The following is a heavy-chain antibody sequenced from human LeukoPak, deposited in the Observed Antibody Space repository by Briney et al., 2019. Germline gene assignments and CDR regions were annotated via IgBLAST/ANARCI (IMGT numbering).Heavy chain of an antibody. D-gene: IGHD3-10*01. CDR3: ARDRGYYYYGMDV. J-gene: IGHJ6*02. CDR2: IIPIFGTA. Sequence: ASVKVSCKASGGTFSSYAISWVRQAPGQGLEWMGGIIPIFGTANYAQKFQGRVTITRDTSASTAYMELSSLRSEDTAVYYCARDRGYYYYGMDVWGQGTTVTVSS. V-gene: IGHV1-69*05. CDR1: GGTFSSYA.